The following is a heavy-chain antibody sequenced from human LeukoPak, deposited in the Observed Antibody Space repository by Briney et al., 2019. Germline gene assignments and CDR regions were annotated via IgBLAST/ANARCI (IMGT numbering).Heavy chain of an antibody. V-gene: IGHV3-30-3*01. CDR1: GFTFSSYA. CDR3: ARGMDYGDYWPGAIHYHYNGMDV. Sequence: GGSLRLSCAASGFTFSSYAMHWVRQAPGKGLEWVAVISYDGSNKYYADSVKGRFTISRDNSKNTLYLQMNSLRAEDTAVYYCARGMDYGDYWPGAIHYHYNGMDVWGQGTTVTVSS. CDR2: ISYDGSNK. J-gene: IGHJ6*02. D-gene: IGHD4-17*01.